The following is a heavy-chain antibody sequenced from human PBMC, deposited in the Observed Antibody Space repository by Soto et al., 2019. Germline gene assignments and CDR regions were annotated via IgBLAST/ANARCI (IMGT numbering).Heavy chain of an antibody. CDR1: GGSISSGDYY. J-gene: IGHJ5*02. Sequence: SETLSLTCTVSGGSISSGDYYWSWIRQPPGKGLEWIGYIYYSGSTYYNPSLKSRVTISVDTSKNQFSLKLSSVTAADTAVYYCARVRRGQGWFDPWGQGTLVTVSS. D-gene: IGHD5-12*01. CDR3: ARVRRGQGWFDP. CDR2: IYYSGST. V-gene: IGHV4-30-4*01.